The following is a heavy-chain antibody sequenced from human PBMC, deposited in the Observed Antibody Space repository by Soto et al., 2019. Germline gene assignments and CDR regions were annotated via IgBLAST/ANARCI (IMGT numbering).Heavy chain of an antibody. CDR1: GFTFSSEW. D-gene: IGHD2-15*01. CDR2: INSDGSST. V-gene: IGHV3-74*01. Sequence: GGSLRLSCAGSGFTFSSEWMHWVRQAPGYGLVWVSRINSDGSSTSYADSVEGRFTISRDNAKNTLYLQMNSLRAEDTAVYYCARERFPCSGGSCYHIGFAYWGQGTLVTVSS. CDR3: ARERFPCSGGSCYHIGFAY. J-gene: IGHJ4*02.